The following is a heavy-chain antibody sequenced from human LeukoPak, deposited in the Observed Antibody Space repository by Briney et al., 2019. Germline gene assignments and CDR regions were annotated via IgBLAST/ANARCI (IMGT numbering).Heavy chain of an antibody. CDR1: GFTFSGAA. CDR3: TRDLVGTTAGY. CDR2: IRSKANNYAT. J-gene: IGHJ4*02. V-gene: IGHV3-73*01. D-gene: IGHD1-26*01. Sequence: GGSLKLSCAASGFTFSGAAMHWVRQASGKGLEWVGRIRSKANNYATAYAASVKDRFTISGDDSKNMAYLQMNSLKTEDTAVYYCTRDLVGTTAGYWGQGTLVTVSS.